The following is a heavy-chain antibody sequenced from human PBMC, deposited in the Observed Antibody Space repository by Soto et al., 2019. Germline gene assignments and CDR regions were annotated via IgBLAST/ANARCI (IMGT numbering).Heavy chain of an antibody. CDR1: GFTVSSNY. V-gene: IGHV3-53*01. CDR3: ASTGYSSSWYIDY. D-gene: IGHD6-13*01. CDR2: IYSGGST. Sequence: GGSLRLSCAASGFTVSSNYMSWVRQAPGKGLEWVSVIYSGGSTYYADSVKGRFTISRDNSKNTLYLQMNSLRVEDTAVYYCASTGYSSSWYIDYWGQGTLVTVSS. J-gene: IGHJ4*02.